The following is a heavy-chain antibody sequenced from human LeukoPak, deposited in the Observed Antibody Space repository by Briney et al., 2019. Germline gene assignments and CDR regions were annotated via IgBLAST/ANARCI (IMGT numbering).Heavy chain of an antibody. J-gene: IGHJ6*02. CDR3: ARITIFGVVIVGMDV. D-gene: IGHD3-3*01. V-gene: IGHV4-59*01. CDR2: IYYSGST. Sequence: SETLSLTCTVSGGSISSYYWSWIRQPPGKGLEWVGYIYYSGSTNYNPSLKSRVTIPVDTSKNQFSLKLSSVTAADTAVYYCARITIFGVVIVGMDVWDQGTTVAVSS. CDR1: GGSISSYY.